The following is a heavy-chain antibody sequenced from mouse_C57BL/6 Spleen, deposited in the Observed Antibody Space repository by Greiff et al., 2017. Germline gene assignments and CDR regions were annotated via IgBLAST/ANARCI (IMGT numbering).Heavy chain of an antibody. Sequence: DVQLVESEGVLVQPGSSMKLSCTASGFTFSDYYMAWVRQVPEKGLEWVANINYDGSSTYYLDSLKSRFIISRDNAKNILYLQMSSLKSEDTATYYCARRGTNYAMDYWGQGTSVTVSS. CDR2: INYDGSST. CDR1: GFTFSDYY. J-gene: IGHJ4*01. CDR3: ARRGTNYAMDY. V-gene: IGHV5-16*01. D-gene: IGHD2-13*01.